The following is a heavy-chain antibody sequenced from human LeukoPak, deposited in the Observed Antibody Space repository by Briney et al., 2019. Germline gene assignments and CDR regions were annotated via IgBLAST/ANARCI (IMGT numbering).Heavy chain of an antibody. CDR2: IWYDGSNK. J-gene: IGHJ4*02. Sequence: GGSLRLSCAASGFIFSTKGRHWVGQAPGKGREWLAVIWYDGSNKYYADSVKGRFTISRDNSKNTLYLQMNSLRAEDTAVYYCARDEGRGAVAGIPTDYWGQGTLVTVSS. D-gene: IGHD6-19*01. V-gene: IGHV3-33*01. CDR3: ARDEGRGAVAGIPTDY. CDR1: GFIFSTKG.